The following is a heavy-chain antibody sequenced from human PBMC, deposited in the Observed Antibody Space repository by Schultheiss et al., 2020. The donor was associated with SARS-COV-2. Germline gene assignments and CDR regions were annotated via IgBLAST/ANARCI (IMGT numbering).Heavy chain of an antibody. Sequence: SETMSLTCTVSGGSISSYYWSWIRQPPGKGLEWIGEINHSGSTNYNPSLKSRVTISVDTSKNQFSLKLSSVTAADTAVYYCARHWAAASYYYMDVWGKGTTVTVSS. V-gene: IGHV4-34*01. D-gene: IGHD6-13*01. CDR3: ARHWAAASYYYMDV. CDR1: GGSISSYY. J-gene: IGHJ6*03. CDR2: INHSGST.